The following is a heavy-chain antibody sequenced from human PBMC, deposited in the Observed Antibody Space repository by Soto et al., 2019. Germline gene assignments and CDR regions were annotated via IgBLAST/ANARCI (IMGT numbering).Heavy chain of an antibody. V-gene: IGHV3-11*01. Sequence: GGSLRLSCAASGFTFSDYYMSWIRQAPGKGLEWVSYISSSGSTIYYADSVKGRFTISRDNAKNSLYLQMNSLRAEDTAVYYCARDFIGPRVWVSSPSQNWFDPWGQGTLVTVSS. CDR2: ISSSGSTI. J-gene: IGHJ5*02. CDR1: GFTFSDYY. CDR3: ARDFIGPRVWVSSPSQNWFDP. D-gene: IGHD3-16*01.